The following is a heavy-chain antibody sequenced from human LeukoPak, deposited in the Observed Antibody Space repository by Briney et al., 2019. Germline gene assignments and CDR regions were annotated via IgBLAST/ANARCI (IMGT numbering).Heavy chain of an antibody. CDR3: ARGRPHGNDY. D-gene: IGHD4-23*01. V-gene: IGHV3-74*01. J-gene: IGHJ4*02. CDR2: IASDGSST. CDR1: GFTFSSHW. Sequence: PGGSLRLSCAASGFTFSSHWMNWVRQAPGKGLVWVSRIASDGSSTTYADSVKGRFSISRDNAKNTLYLQMNSLRVEDTAVYHCARGRPHGNDYWGQGTLVTVSS.